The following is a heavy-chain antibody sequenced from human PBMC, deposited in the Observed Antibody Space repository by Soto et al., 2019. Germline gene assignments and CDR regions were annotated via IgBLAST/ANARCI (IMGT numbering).Heavy chain of an antibody. CDR3: ARMCFFQAEDGIRDVRPVSAFLLNRSSDL. J-gene: IGHJ2*01. D-gene: IGHD3-10*02. V-gene: IGHV4-39*01. Sequence: NRQPPVKGLEWIGSIYYSGSTYYNPSLKSRVTISVDTSKDQFSLKLSSVTAADTAVYYCARMCFFQAEDGIRDVRPVSAFLLNRSSDL. CDR2: IYYSGST.